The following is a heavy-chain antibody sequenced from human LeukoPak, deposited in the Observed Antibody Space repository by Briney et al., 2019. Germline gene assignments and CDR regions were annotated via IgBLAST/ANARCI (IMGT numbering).Heavy chain of an antibody. D-gene: IGHD3-22*01. CDR2: INPSGGST. J-gene: IGHJ3*02. Sequence: ASVKVSCKASGYTFTSYYMHWVRRAPGQGLEWMGIINPSGGSTNYAQKFQGRVTMTRDMSTSTVYMELSSLRSADTAVYFCARESLYDSSGPDDAFDIWGQGTMVTVSS. CDR1: GYTFTSYY. CDR3: ARESLYDSSGPDDAFDI. V-gene: IGHV1-46*01.